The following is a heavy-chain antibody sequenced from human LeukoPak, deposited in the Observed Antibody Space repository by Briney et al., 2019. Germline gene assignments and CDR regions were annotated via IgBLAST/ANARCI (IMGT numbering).Heavy chain of an antibody. CDR2: IYSGGST. Sequence: PGGSLRLSCAASGFTVSSNYMSWVRQAPGKGLEWVSVIYSGGSTYYADSVKGRFTISRDNSKNTLYLQMNSLRAEDTAVYYCAKDRGDCSSTSCSDSITYYFDYWGQGTLVTVSS. CDR3: AKDRGDCSSTSCSDSITYYFDY. D-gene: IGHD2-2*01. CDR1: GFTVSSNY. V-gene: IGHV3-53*01. J-gene: IGHJ4*02.